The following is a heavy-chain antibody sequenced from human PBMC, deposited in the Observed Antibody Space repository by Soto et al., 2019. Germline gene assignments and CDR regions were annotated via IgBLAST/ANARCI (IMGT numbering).Heavy chain of an antibody. CDR1: GFTFNYA. J-gene: IGHJ4*02. V-gene: IGHV3-23*01. Sequence: EVQLLESGGGLVQPGGSLRLSCAASGFTFNYAMMWVRQAPGKGQEWVSGIVGDGSSIYYADSVKGRFTISRDNSKNTLYLQMNSLRVEGTAVYYCARDAVYNDGLWLVAYWGQGTLVTVSP. CDR2: IVGDGSSI. CDR3: ARDAVYNDGLWLVAY. D-gene: IGHD1-1*01.